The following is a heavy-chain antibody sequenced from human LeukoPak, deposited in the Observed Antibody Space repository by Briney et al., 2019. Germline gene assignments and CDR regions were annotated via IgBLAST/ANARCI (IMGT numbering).Heavy chain of an antibody. V-gene: IGHV4-59*01. CDR3: ARADYYDSSLSDC. J-gene: IGHJ4*02. CDR1: AGSISSFY. Sequence: SETLSLTCTVSAGSISSFYWSWIRQPPGKGLEWIGFIYYSGSTRYNPSLKSRVTISVDTSKNQFSLKLSSVTAADTAVYYCARADYYDSSLSDCWGQGTLVTVSS. D-gene: IGHD3-22*01. CDR2: IYYSGST.